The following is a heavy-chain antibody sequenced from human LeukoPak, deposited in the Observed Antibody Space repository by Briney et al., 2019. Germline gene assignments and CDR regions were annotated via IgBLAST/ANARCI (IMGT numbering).Heavy chain of an antibody. CDR3: ARVGNYYGSASYYTTRYCFDY. Sequence: SETLSLTCAVYGGSFSGYYWSWIRQPPGKGLEWIGEINHSGSTNYNPSLKSRVTISVDTSKNQFSLKLSSVTAADTAVYYCARVGNYYGSASYYTTRYCFDYWGQGTLVTVSS. CDR2: INHSGST. J-gene: IGHJ4*02. D-gene: IGHD3-10*01. V-gene: IGHV4-34*01. CDR1: GGSFSGYY.